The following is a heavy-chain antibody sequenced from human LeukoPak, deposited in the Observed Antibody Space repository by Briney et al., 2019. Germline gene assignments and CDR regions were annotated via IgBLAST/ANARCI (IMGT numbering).Heavy chain of an antibody. CDR3: ARLGQQLVHWYFDL. CDR2: IYTSGST. D-gene: IGHD6-13*01. V-gene: IGHV4-4*07. Sequence: SETLSLTCTVSGGSISSYYWSWIRQPAGKGLEWIGRIYTSGSTNYNPSLKSRVTMSVDKSKNQFSLKLSSVTAAETAVYYCARLGQQLVHWYFDLWGRGSLVTVSS. J-gene: IGHJ2*01. CDR1: GGSISSYY.